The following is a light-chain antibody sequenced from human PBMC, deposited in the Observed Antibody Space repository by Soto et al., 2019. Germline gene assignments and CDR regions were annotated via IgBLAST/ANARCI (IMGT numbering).Light chain of an antibody. CDR2: DVS. CDR1: SSDVGGYNS. J-gene: IGLJ2*01. Sequence: QSALTQPASVSGSPGQSITISCTGTSSDVGGYNSVSWYQQHPGKAPKLMIYDVSNRPSGVSNRFSGSKSGNTASLTISGLQAEDEADYYCNSYTSSSNLVFGGGTKLTVL. CDR3: NSYTSSSNLV. V-gene: IGLV2-14*03.